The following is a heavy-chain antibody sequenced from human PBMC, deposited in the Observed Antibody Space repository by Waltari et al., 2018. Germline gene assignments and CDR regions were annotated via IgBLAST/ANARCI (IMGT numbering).Heavy chain of an antibody. CDR1: GFPFSTYT. V-gene: IGHV3-23*01. D-gene: IGHD6-6*01. Sequence: EMQLLESGGTLVQPGQSLRLSCAASGFPFSTYTMNWVRQAPGKGLEWVAVMSASGLMHYGDSVKGRVIISRDNSKNTLYVEMYRLRVEDTARYYCAKDEGARLAPTFGMDAWGQGTTVIVS. J-gene: IGHJ6*02. CDR3: AKDEGARLAPTFGMDA. CDR2: MSASGLM.